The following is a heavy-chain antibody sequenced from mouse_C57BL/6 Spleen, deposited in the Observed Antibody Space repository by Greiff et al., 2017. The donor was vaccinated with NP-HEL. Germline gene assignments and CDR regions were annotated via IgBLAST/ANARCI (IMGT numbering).Heavy chain of an antibody. CDR2: ISDGGSYT. J-gene: IGHJ4*01. Sequence: EVQVVESGGGLVKPGGSLKLSCAASGFTFSSYAMSWVRQTPEKRLEWVATISDGGSYTYYPDNVKGRFTISRDNAKNNLYLQMSHLKSEDTAMYYCARRHYYGSSYYAMDYWGQGTSVTVSS. CDR3: ARRHYYGSSYYAMDY. V-gene: IGHV5-4*03. D-gene: IGHD1-1*01. CDR1: GFTFSSYA.